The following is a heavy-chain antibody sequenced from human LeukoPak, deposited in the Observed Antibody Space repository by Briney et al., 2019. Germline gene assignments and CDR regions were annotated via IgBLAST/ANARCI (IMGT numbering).Heavy chain of an antibody. V-gene: IGHV4-39*07. CDR1: GGSISSSNSY. D-gene: IGHD2-15*01. CDR2: IFYSGST. CDR3: ARERGGNYYFGMDV. J-gene: IGHJ6*02. Sequence: SETLSLTCTVSGGSISSSNSYWGWIRQPPGKGLEWVGSIFYSGSTFYNPSLTSRVTMSVDASKNQFSLKLSSVNAADTAVYYCARERGGNYYFGMDVWGQGTTVTVSS.